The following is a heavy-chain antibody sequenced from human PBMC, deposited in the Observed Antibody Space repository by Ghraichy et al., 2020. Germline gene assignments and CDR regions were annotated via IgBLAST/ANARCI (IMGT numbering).Heavy chain of an antibody. CDR2: INPNSGGT. V-gene: IGHV1-2*06. Sequence: APVKVSCKASGYTFTDYYMHWVRQAPGQGLEWMGRINPNSGGTNYAQKIQDRVTLTRDTSISTVYMELKRLRSDDTAVYYCARSSGTTFGGDYWGQGTLVTVSS. D-gene: IGHD2/OR15-2a*01. J-gene: IGHJ4*02. CDR1: GYTFTDYY. CDR3: ARSSGTTFGGDY.